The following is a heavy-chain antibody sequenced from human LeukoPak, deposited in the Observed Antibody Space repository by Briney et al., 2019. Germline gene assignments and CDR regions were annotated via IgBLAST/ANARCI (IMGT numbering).Heavy chain of an antibody. J-gene: IGHJ4*02. CDR2: IIPIFGTA. CDR1: GGTFSSYA. D-gene: IGHD6-19*01. CDR3: ARGMGSGWYVYY. Sequence: SVKVSCKASGGTFSSYAISWVRQAPGQGLEWMGGIIPIFGTANYAQKFQGRVTITADESTSTAYMELSSLRSEGTAVYYCARGMGSGWYVYYWGQGTLVTVSS. V-gene: IGHV1-69*13.